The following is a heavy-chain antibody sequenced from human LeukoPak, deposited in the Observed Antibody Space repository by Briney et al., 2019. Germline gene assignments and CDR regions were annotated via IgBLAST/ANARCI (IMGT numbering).Heavy chain of an antibody. CDR3: ARARRYYDSSGYGAFDI. J-gene: IGHJ3*02. CDR1: GYTFTSYD. V-gene: IGHV1-8*03. Sequence: ASVKVSCKASGYTFTSYDINWVRQATGQGLEWMGWMNPNSGNTGYAQKFQGRVTITRNTSISTAYMELSSLRSEDTAVYYCARARRYYDSSGYGAFDIWGQGTMVTVSS. D-gene: IGHD3-22*01. CDR2: MNPNSGNT.